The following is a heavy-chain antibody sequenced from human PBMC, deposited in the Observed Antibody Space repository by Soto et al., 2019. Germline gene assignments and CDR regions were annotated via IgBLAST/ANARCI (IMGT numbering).Heavy chain of an antibody. D-gene: IGHD3-3*01. J-gene: IGHJ4*02. CDR1: GFTFSSYA. V-gene: IGHV3-23*01. CDR2: ISCSGGST. Sequence: PGGSLRLSCAASGFTFSSYAMSWVRQAPGKGLEWVSAISCSGGSTYYADSVKGRFTISRDNSKNTLYLQMNSLRAEDTAVYYCAKDSNFWTGYYVAXWGQGTLVTVSX. CDR3: AKDSNFWTGYYVAX.